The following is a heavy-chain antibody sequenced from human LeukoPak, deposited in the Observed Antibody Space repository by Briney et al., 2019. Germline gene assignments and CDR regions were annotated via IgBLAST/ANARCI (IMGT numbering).Heavy chain of an antibody. CDR2: VYYSGNT. Sequence: PSETLSLTCTVSGDSISSTSFYWGWIRQPPGKGLEWIGSVYYSGNTYYNPSLKSRGTISIDTSNNQFSLKLSSLTAADTALYYCASAPRQGSIGGLDYWGQGTLVTVSS. D-gene: IGHD3-16*01. CDR1: GDSISSTSFY. CDR3: ASAPRQGSIGGLDY. V-gene: IGHV4-39*01. J-gene: IGHJ4*02.